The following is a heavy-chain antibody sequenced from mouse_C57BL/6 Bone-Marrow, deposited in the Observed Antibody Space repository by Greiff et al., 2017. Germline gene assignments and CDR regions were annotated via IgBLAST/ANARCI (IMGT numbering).Heavy chain of an antibody. D-gene: IGHD2-4*01. CDR2: INPNNGGT. V-gene: IGHV1-26*01. CDR1: GYTFTDYY. Sequence: EVQLQQSGPELVKPGASVKISCKASGYTFTDYYMNWVKQSHGKSLEWIGDINPNNGGTSYNQKFKGKATLTVDKSSSTAYMELRSLTSEDSAVYYCARLYYDYDVRAMDYWGQGTSVTVSS. CDR3: ARLYYDYDVRAMDY. J-gene: IGHJ4*01.